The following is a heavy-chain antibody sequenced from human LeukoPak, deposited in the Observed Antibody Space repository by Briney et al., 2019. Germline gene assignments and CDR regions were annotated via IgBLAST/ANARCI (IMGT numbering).Heavy chain of an antibody. J-gene: IGHJ3*02. V-gene: IGHV4-59*01. Sequence: SETLSLTCTVSGGSISSYYWSWIRQPPGKGLEWIGYIYYSGSTNYNPSLKSRVTISVDTPKNQFSLKLSSVTAADTAVYYCARVITPDAFDIWGQGTMVTVSS. CDR2: IYYSGST. CDR1: GGSISSYY. CDR3: ARVITPDAFDI. D-gene: IGHD2-15*01.